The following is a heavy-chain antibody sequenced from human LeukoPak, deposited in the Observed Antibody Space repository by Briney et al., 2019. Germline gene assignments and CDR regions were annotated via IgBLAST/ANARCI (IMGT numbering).Heavy chain of an antibody. CDR3: AKEVHYYDSSDYFPLGY. D-gene: IGHD3-22*01. CDR1: GYTFTGYY. V-gene: IGHV1-2*02. Sequence: GASVKVSCKASGYTFTGYYMHWVRQAPGQGLEWMGWINPNSGGTNYAQKFQGRVTMTRDTSISTAYMELSRLRSDDTAVYYCAKEVHYYDSSDYFPLGYWGQGTLITVSS. J-gene: IGHJ4*02. CDR2: INPNSGGT.